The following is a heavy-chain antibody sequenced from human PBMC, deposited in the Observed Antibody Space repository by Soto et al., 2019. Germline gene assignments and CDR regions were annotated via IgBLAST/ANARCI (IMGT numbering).Heavy chain of an antibody. D-gene: IGHD3-22*01. CDR1: GLAFRTHW. V-gene: IGHV3-7*01. J-gene: IGHJ4*02. CDR3: SIRPNNADSCFAVFDY. Sequence: GGSLRLSCAASGLAFRTHWMTWVRQAPGKGLEWVANIKPDGSEKYYVDSVKGRFTISRDNAKNSLYLQMNSLRAEDTALYYCSIRPNNADSCFAVFDYWGQGAVVTDSS. CDR2: IKPDGSEK.